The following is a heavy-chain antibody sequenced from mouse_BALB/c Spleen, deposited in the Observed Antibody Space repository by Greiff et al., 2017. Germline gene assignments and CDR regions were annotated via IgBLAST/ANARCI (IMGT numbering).Heavy chain of an antibody. CDR3: ARYGTVEPDYFDY. V-gene: IGHV5-17*02. CDR2: ISSGSSTI. J-gene: IGHJ2*01. Sequence: EVQLVESGGGLVQPGGSRKLSCAASGFTFSSFGMHWVRQAPEKGLEWVAYISSGSSTIYYADTVKGRFTISRDNPKNTLFLQLTSLRSEDTAMYYCARYGTVEPDYFDYWGQGTTLTVSS. CDR1: GFTFSSFG. D-gene: IGHD1-1*01.